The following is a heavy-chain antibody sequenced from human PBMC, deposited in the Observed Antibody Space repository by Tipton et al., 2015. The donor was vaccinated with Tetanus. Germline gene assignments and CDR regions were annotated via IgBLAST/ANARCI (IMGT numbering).Heavy chain of an antibody. J-gene: IGHJ3*01. D-gene: IGHD2-21*02. CDR3: ARGPAFCGDDCPSRGGVFDV. CDR1: GGSISGYF. Sequence: TLSLTCTVSGGSISGYFWTWIRQPPGKGLECIGYVFYTGITNYNPPFESRVTMSVDTSKNQISLKLRSVTAADTAVYYCARGPAFCGDDCPSRGGVFDVWSPGTLITVSS. CDR2: VFYTGIT. V-gene: IGHV4-59*01.